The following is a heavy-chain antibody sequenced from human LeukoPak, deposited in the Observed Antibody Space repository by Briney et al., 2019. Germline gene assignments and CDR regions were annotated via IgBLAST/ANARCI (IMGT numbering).Heavy chain of an antibody. Sequence: PGGSLRLSCAASGFTVSGSYMSWVRQAPGKGLEWVSIIYSGGAIYYADAVKGRFTISRDNSKNTLYLQMNSLRVEDTALYYCHLGEWLIRGNVYWGQGTLVTVSS. D-gene: IGHD3-16*01. CDR1: GFTVSGSY. CDR2: IYSGGAI. V-gene: IGHV3-66*01. J-gene: IGHJ4*02. CDR3: HLGEWLIRGNVY.